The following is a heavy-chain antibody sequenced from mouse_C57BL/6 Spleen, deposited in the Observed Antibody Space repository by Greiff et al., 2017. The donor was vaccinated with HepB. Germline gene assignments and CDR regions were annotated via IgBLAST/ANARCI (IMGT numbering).Heavy chain of an antibody. J-gene: IGHJ3*01. CDR1: GYSITSGYY. Sequence: VQLKESGPGLVKPSQSLSLTCSVTGYSITSGYYWNWIRQFPGNKLEWMGYISYDGSNNYNPSLNNRISITRDTSKNQFFLKLNSVTTEDTATYYCAIYYDYDGGFAYWGQGTLVTVSA. CDR2: ISYDGSN. D-gene: IGHD2-4*01. CDR3: AIYYDYDGGFAY. V-gene: IGHV3-6*01.